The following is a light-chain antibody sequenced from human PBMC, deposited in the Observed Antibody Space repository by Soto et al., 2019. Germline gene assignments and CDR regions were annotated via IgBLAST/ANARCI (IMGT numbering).Light chain of an antibody. CDR1: QSVSSD. V-gene: IGKV3-15*01. Sequence: EIVMTQSPATLSVSPGERATLSCRASQSVSSDLAWYQHKPGQAPRLLSYGASTRATGIPARFSGRGSGTEFTLTISSLKSEDFAVYYCQQYNNWPWTFGQGTKVDIK. J-gene: IGKJ1*01. CDR3: QQYNNWPWT. CDR2: GAS.